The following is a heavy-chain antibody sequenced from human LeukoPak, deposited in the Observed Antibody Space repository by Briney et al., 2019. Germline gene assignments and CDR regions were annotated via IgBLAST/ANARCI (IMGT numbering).Heavy chain of an antibody. J-gene: IGHJ6*02. CDR1: GGSISGSEW. CDR2: IYHSGTT. V-gene: IGHV4-4*02. Sequence: SETLSLTCAVSGGSISGSEWWSWVRQPPGKGLEWIGEIYHSGTTNYNPSLKSRLTISVDRSKNQFSLKLSSVTAADTAVYYCARDRLTGGMDVWGQGTTVTVSS. CDR3: ARDRLTGGMDV. D-gene: IGHD7-27*01.